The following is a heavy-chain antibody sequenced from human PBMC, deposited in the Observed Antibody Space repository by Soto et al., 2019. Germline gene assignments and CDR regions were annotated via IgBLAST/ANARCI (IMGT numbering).Heavy chain of an antibody. D-gene: IGHD1-1*01. CDR3: ARGTDSSFDS. Sequence: SQTLSLTCAISGDSVSSNSAAWNLIRQSPARGLEWLGRTYYRSKWYNDYVVSMKSRISINPGTSKNQFSLQLNSVTPEDTAVYYCARGTDSSFDSWGQGSPVTVSS. CDR1: GDSVSSNSAA. J-gene: IGHJ4*02. CDR2: TYYRSKWYN. V-gene: IGHV6-1*01.